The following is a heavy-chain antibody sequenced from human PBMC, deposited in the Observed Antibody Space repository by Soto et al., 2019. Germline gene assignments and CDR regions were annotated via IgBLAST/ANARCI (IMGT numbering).Heavy chain of an antibody. CDR1: GFTFSRYS. CDR2: ISSISSYI. Sequence: KPGGSLRLSCAASGFTFSRYSMNWVRQAPGKGLEWVSSISSISSYIYYADSVKGRFTISRDNAKNSLYLQMNSLRAEDTAVYYCARDDNYDSSDDAFDIWGQGTMVTVSS. CDR3: ARDDNYDSSDDAFDI. J-gene: IGHJ3*02. D-gene: IGHD3-22*01. V-gene: IGHV3-21*01.